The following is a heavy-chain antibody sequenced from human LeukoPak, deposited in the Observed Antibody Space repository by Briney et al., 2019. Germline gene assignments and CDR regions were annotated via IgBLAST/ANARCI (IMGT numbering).Heavy chain of an antibody. V-gene: IGHV4-34*01. CDR2: IKHSGST. D-gene: IGHD3-10*01. J-gene: IGHJ4*02. CDR3: ARGFDYGSGGGGQNFDY. Sequence: PSETLSLTCAVYGGSFSGYYWSWIRQPPGKGLEWIGEIKHSGSTNYNPSLKSRVTISVDTSKNQFSLKLSSVTAADTAVYYCARGFDYGSGGGGQNFDYWGQGTLVTVSS. CDR1: GGSFSGYY.